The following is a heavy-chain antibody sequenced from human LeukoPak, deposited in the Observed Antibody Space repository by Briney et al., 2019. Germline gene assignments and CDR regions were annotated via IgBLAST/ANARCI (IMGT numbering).Heavy chain of an antibody. CDR2: ISSSGSTI. J-gene: IGHJ6*04. CDR1: GFSFSNYA. CDR3: AELGITMIGGV. Sequence: GGSLRLSCAASGFSFSNYAMSWVRQAPGKGLEWVSYISSSGSTIYYADSVKGRFTISRDNAKNSLYLQMNSLRAEDTAVYYCAELGITMIGGVWGKGTTVTISS. D-gene: IGHD3-10*02. V-gene: IGHV3-48*03.